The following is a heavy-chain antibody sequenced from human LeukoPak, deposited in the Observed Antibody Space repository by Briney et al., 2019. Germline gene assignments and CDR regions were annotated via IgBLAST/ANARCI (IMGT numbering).Heavy chain of an antibody. V-gene: IGHV3-23*01. D-gene: IGHD3-10*01. CDR3: ARFVGSDYTGSFDL. CDR2: ISGSGGST. J-gene: IGHJ4*02. Sequence: GGSLRLSCAASGFTFSSYAMSWVHQAPGKGLEWVSAISGSGGSTYYADSVKGRFTISRDNSKNTLYLQMNSLRAEDTAVYHCARFVGSDYTGSFDLWGQGTPVTVSS. CDR1: GFTFSSYA.